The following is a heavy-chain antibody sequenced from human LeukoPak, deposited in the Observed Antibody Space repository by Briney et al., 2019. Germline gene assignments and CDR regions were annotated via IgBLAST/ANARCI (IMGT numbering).Heavy chain of an antibody. CDR3: ARSVVTPSSWLDP. Sequence: GRSLRLSCVASGFTFSNYGIHWVRQAPGKGLEWVASISWDGRNKRYADSVTGRFTISRDNSQNTLYLQMNSLRGEDTAVYYCARSVVTPSSWLDPWGQGTLVTVSS. CDR1: GFTFSNYG. V-gene: IGHV3-30*03. D-gene: IGHD4-23*01. J-gene: IGHJ5*02. CDR2: ISWDGRNK.